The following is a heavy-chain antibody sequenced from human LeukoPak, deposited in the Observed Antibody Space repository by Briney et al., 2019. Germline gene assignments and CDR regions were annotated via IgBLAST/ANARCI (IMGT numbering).Heavy chain of an antibody. J-gene: IGHJ3*02. CDR1: GDSISSYY. V-gene: IGHV4-59*01. CDR2: IYYSGST. CDR3: ARDCSGGSCWWGDI. D-gene: IGHD2-15*01. Sequence: SETLSLTCTVSGDSISSYYWSWIRQPPGKGLEWIGNIYYSGSTNYNPSLKSRVTISVDTSKNQLSLKLSSVTAADTAVYYCARDCSGGSCWWGDIWGQGTMVTVSS.